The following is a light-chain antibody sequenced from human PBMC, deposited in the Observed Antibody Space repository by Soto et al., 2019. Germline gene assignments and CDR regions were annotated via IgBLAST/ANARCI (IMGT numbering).Light chain of an antibody. CDR2: KAS. CDR3: QQYNSYSPPLT. V-gene: IGKV1-5*03. CDR1: QSISSW. Sequence: DIQMTQSPSTLSASVGDRVTITCRASQSISSWLAWYQQKPGKAPKLLIYKASSLESGVPSRFSGSGSGTEFTLTISSLQPDDFATYYCQQYNSYSPPLTFGGGTTVEIK. J-gene: IGKJ4*01.